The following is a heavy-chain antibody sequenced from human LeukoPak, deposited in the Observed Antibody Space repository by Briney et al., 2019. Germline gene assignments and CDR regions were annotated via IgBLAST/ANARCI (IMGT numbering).Heavy chain of an antibody. CDR3: ARDLLMSAAPFDY. D-gene: IGHD6-13*01. CDR1: GGSISSSSYY. Sequence: SETPSLTCTVSGGSISSSSYYWGWIRQPPGKGLEWIGSIYYSGSTYYNPSLKSRVTISVDRSKNQFSLKLSSVTAADTAVYYCARDLLMSAAPFDYWGQGTLVTVSS. CDR2: IYYSGST. V-gene: IGHV4-39*07. J-gene: IGHJ4*02.